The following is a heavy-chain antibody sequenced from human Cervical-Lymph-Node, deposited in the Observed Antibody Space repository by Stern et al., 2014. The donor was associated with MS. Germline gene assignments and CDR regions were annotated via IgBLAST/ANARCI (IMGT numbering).Heavy chain of an antibody. D-gene: IGHD3-22*01. J-gene: IGHJ5*02. CDR1: GGTFNSYA. V-gene: IGHV1-69*01. CDR3: ARERTYYPNWFDP. CDR2: IIPIFDTT. Sequence: VQLVESGAEVKKPGSSVKVSCKASGGTFNSYAISWVRQAPGQGLEWMGGIIPIFDTTNYTQKFQGRVTITADESTTTAYMELSSLRSEDTAVYFCARERTYYPNWFDPWGQGTLVTVSS.